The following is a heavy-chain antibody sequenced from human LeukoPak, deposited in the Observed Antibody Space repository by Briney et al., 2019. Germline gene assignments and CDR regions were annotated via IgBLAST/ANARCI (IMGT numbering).Heavy chain of an antibody. Sequence: KSGGSLRLSCAASGFTFSRYSMNWVRQAPGKGLEWVSSISTVSRYIYYADSVKGRFTISRDNAKSLLYLQMNNLRAEDTAVYYCARVIEGSGSYFCDYWGQGTLVTVSS. D-gene: IGHD3-10*01. J-gene: IGHJ4*02. CDR2: ISTVSRYI. CDR3: ARVIEGSGSYFCDY. V-gene: IGHV3-21*06. CDR1: GFTFSRYS.